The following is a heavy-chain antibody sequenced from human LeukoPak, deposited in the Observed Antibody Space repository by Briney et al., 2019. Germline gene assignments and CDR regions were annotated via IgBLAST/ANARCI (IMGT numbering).Heavy chain of an antibody. CDR2: INHSGST. V-gene: IGHV4-34*01. CDR1: GGSFSGYC. Sequence: SETLSLTCAVYGGSFSGYCWSWIRQPPGKGLGWIGEINHSGSTNYNPSLKSRVTISVDTSKNQFSLELSSVTAADTAVYYCARGKPGYSSGWYWFDPWGQGTLVTVSS. CDR3: ARGKPGYSSGWYWFDP. D-gene: IGHD6-19*01. J-gene: IGHJ5*02.